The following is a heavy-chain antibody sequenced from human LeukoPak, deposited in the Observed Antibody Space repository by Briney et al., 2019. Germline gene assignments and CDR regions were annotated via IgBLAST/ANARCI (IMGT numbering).Heavy chain of an antibody. Sequence: GASVKVSCKASGYTFTGYYMHWVRQAPGQGLEWMGMINPSGGSTTYAQKFQGRVTLTRDMSTSTVNMELSSLRSEDTAVYYCARGGSRSSSPRDAFHIWGQGTMVTVSS. CDR3: ARGGSRSSSPRDAFHI. V-gene: IGHV1-46*01. J-gene: IGHJ3*02. D-gene: IGHD2-15*01. CDR2: INPSGGST. CDR1: GYTFTGYY.